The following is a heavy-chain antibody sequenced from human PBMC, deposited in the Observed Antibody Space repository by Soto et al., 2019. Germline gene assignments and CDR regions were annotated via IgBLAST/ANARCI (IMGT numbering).Heavy chain of an antibody. V-gene: IGHV4-34*01. D-gene: IGHD4-17*01. CDR2: INHSGST. Sequence: SETLSLTCAVSGGSFSGYYWSWIRQPPGKGLEWIGEINHSGSTNYNPSLKSRVTISVDTSKNQFSLKLSSVTAADTAVYYCARHGGYDYYYYMDVWGKGTTVTVSS. J-gene: IGHJ6*03. CDR3: ARHGGYDYYYYMDV. CDR1: GGSFSGYY.